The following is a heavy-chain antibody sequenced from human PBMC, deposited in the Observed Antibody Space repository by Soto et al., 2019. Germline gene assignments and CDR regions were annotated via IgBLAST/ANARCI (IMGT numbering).Heavy chain of an antibody. Sequence: QVQLVESGGGVVQPGRSLRLSCAASGVTFNNYGFHWDRQAPGKGLEWVAVIWYDGSKEYYADSVKGRFTISRDNSNNTVYLQINSLRVEDTAVYHCANDNDRNSRYSPFDYRGQGTLVTVSS. CDR1: GVTFNNYG. V-gene: IGHV3-33*06. J-gene: IGHJ4*02. D-gene: IGHD3-22*01. CDR3: ANDNDRNSRYSPFDY. CDR2: IWYDGSKE.